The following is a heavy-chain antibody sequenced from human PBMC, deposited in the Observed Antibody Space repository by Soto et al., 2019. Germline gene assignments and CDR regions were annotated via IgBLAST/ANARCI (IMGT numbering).Heavy chain of an antibody. CDR1: GGSISSYY. D-gene: IGHD3-9*01. Sequence: SETLSLTCTVSGGSISSYYWSWIRQPPGKGLEWIGYIYYSGSTNYNPSIKSRVTISVDTSKNQFSLKLSSVTAADTTVFYCARVGERLRYFGWLFTNWFDPWGQGTLVTVSS. CDR2: IYYSGST. CDR3: ARVGERLRYFGWLFTNWFDP. J-gene: IGHJ5*02. V-gene: IGHV4-59*01.